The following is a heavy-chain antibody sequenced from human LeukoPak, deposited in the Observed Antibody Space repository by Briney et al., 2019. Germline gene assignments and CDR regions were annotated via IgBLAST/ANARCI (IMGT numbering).Heavy chain of an antibody. CDR3: ARRGYYGSGSYYSPTSYYYYYYMDV. Sequence: GGSLRLSCAASGFTFSSYAMSWVRQAPGKGLEWVSAISGSGGSTYYADSVKGRFTISRDNSKNSLYLQMNSLRAEDTAVYYCARRGYYGSGSYYSPTSYYYYYYMDVWGKGTTVTISS. CDR1: GFTFSSYA. J-gene: IGHJ6*03. CDR2: ISGSGGST. V-gene: IGHV3-23*01. D-gene: IGHD3-10*01.